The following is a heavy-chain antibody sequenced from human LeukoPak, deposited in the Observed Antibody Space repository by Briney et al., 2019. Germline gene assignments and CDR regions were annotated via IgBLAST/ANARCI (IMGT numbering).Heavy chain of an antibody. J-gene: IGHJ4*02. V-gene: IGHV3-30*02. CDR2: VRYDSSNK. CDR1: GFTFSGYG. Sequence: PGGSLRLSCAASGFTFSGYGMHWVRQAPGKGLEWVAFVRYDSSNKYYADSVKGRFTVSRDNSKNMLYLQMNSLRAEDTAVYYCARARLGSLVDYWGQGTLVTVSS. D-gene: IGHD6-13*01. CDR3: ARARLGSLVDY.